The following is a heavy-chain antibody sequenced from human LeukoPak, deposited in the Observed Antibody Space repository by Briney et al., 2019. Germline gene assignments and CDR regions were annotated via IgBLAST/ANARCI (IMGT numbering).Heavy chain of an antibody. V-gene: IGHV3-23*01. CDR3: AKDEGVTMIVDY. J-gene: IGHJ4*02. CDR2: ISGSGGST. Sequence: GGSLRLSCAASGFTFSSYAMSWVRQAPGKGLEWVSAISGSGGSTYYADSVKGRFTISRDNSKNTLYLQMNGLRAEDTAVYYCAKDEGVTMIVDYWGQGTLVTVSS. CDR1: GFTFSSYA. D-gene: IGHD3-22*01.